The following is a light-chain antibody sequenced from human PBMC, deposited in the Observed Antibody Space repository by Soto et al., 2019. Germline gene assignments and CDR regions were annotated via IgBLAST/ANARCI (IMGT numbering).Light chain of an antibody. CDR2: DVS. CDR3: QQFNSYPFT. CDR1: QDVRGA. J-gene: IGKJ5*01. V-gene: IGKV1-13*02. Sequence: AIQLTQSPSSLSASVGDRVTITCRASQDVRGALAWYQQKPGKAPKILIYDVSVLESGVPTRFSGSGSGTDFTLTITSLKPVDFATYYCQQFNSYPFTFGQGTRLEIK.